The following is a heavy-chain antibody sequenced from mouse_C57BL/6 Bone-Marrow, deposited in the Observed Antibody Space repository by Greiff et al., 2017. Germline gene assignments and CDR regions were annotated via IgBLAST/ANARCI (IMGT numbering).Heavy chain of an antibody. CDR2: INPNNGGT. D-gene: IGHD1-1*01. CDR1: GYTFTDYN. CDR3: ARVITTGGY. V-gene: IGHV1-22*01. J-gene: IGHJ2*01. Sequence: EVKLMESGPELVKPGASVKMSCKASGYTFTDYNMHWVKQSHGKSLEWIGYINPNNGGTSYNQKFKGKATLTVNKSSSTDYMELRSLTSEDSAVYYCARVITTGGYWGQGTTLTVSS.